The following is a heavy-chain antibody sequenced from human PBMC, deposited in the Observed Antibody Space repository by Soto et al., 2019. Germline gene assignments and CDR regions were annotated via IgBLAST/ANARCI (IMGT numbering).Heavy chain of an antibody. CDR2: IYYSGST. Sequence: QVQLQESGPGLVKPSETLSLTCTVSGGSISSYYWSWIRQPPGKGLEWIGYIYYSGSTNYNPSLKSRVTISVDTSKIQLSLKLSSVTAADTAVYHCARERYYGMDVWGQGTTVTVSS. V-gene: IGHV4-59*01. J-gene: IGHJ6*02. CDR1: GGSISSYY. CDR3: ARERYYGMDV.